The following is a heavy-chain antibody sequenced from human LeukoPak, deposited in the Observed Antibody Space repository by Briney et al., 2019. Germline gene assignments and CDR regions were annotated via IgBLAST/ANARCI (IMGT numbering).Heavy chain of an antibody. CDR1: GGSMNDYY. CDR2: IYAYGAT. V-gene: IGHV4-4*07. CDR3: ARLYCRGGNCYSYFDS. Sequence: SETLSLTCTVSGGSMNDYYWYWIRQPAGKGLECIGRIYAYGATNYNASLKSRITMSVDTSKTQFSLTLNSVTAADSAVYYCARLYCRGGNCYSYFDSWGRGTLVTVSS. D-gene: IGHD2-15*01. J-gene: IGHJ4*02.